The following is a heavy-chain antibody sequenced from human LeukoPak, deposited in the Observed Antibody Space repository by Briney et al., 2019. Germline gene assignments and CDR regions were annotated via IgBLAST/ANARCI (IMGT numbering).Heavy chain of an antibody. Sequence: SETLSLTCAVSGYSISSVYYWGWIRQPPGKGLEWIGSINHSGSTNYNPSLKSRVTISVDTSKNQFSLKLSSVTAGDTDVYYCARGSGSYYFDYWGEASLVSVSS. V-gene: IGHV4-38-2*01. CDR1: GYSISSVYY. D-gene: IGHD1-26*01. CDR3: ARGSGSYYFDY. CDR2: INHSGST. J-gene: IGHJ4*02.